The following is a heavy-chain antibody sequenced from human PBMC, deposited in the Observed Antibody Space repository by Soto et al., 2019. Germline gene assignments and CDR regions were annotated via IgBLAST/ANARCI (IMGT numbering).Heavy chain of an antibody. V-gene: IGHV3-33*01. CDR1: GFTFSSYG. D-gene: IGHD2-21*02. CDR3: ARDFCGGDCDYFDY. CDR2: IWYDGSNK. Sequence: PGGSLRLSCAASGFTFSSYGMHWVRQAPGKGLEWVAVIWYDGSNKYYADSVKGRFTISRDNSKNTLYLQMNSLRAEDTAVYYCARDFCGGDCDYFDYWGQGTLVTVSS. J-gene: IGHJ4*02.